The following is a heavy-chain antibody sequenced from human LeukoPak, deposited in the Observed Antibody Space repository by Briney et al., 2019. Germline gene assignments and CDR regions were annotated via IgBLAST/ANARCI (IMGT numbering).Heavy chain of an antibody. J-gene: IGHJ4*02. D-gene: IGHD6-13*01. CDR3: ARGRRAAAGQDY. CDR2: MNPNSGNT. V-gene: IGHV1-8*01. Sequence: GASVKVSXKASGYTFTSYDINWVRQATGQGLEWMGWMNPNSGNTGYAQRFQGRVTVTRNTSISTAYMELSSLRSEDTAVYYCARGRRAAAGQDYWGQGTLVTVSS. CDR1: GYTFTSYD.